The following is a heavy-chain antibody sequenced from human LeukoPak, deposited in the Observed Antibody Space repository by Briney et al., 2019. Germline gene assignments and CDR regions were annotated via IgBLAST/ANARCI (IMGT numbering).Heavy chain of an antibody. CDR3: AKQDIVAAIDRGLFDY. D-gene: IGHD5-12*01. CDR2: ISGSGGST. CDR1: GFTFSSYA. Sequence: PGGSLRLSCAASGFTFSSYAMSWVRQPPGKGLEWVSAISGSGGSTYYADSVKGRFTISRDNSKNTLYLQMNSLRAEDTAVYDCAKQDIVAAIDRGLFDYWDQGPLVTVSS. J-gene: IGHJ4*02. V-gene: IGHV3-23*01.